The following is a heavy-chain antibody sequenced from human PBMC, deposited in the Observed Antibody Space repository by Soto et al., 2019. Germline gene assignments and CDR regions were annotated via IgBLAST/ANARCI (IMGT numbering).Heavy chain of an antibody. Sequence: GGSLRLSCAASGFTFSSYGMHWVRQAPGKGLEWVAVISYDGSNKYYADSVKGRFTISRDNSKNTLYLQMNSLRAEDTAVYYCAKDLNSSSPDGNYWGQGTLVTVSS. J-gene: IGHJ4*02. D-gene: IGHD1-26*01. CDR1: GFTFSSYG. V-gene: IGHV3-30*18. CDR3: AKDLNSSSPDGNY. CDR2: ISYDGSNK.